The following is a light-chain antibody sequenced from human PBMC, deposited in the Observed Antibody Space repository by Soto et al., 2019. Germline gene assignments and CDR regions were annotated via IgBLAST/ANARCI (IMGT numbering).Light chain of an antibody. CDR1: QSVSSY. CDR3: QQRSNWRT. Sequence: EIMLTHSPATLSLSPGERATLSCRASQSVSSYLAWYQQKPGQAPRLLIYDASNRATGIPARFSGSGSGTDFTLTISSLEPEDFAVYYCQQRSNWRTFGQGTKVDI. J-gene: IGKJ1*01. CDR2: DAS. V-gene: IGKV3-11*01.